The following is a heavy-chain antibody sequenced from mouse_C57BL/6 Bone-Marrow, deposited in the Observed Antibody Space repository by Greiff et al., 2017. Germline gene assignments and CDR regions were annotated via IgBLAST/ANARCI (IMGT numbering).Heavy chain of an antibody. J-gene: IGHJ2*01. V-gene: IGHV2-5*01. CDR3: ATNYYGSSHLDY. CDR1: GFSFTSYG. CDR2: IWRGGST. Sequence: VQLQQSGPGLVQPPQRLSITCTVSGFSFTSYGVHWVGQSPGKGLEWLGVIWRGGSTDYHDAFMSRLSITKDNSKSQVFFKMNSLQADDTAIYYCATNYYGSSHLDYWGQGTTLTVSS. D-gene: IGHD1-1*01.